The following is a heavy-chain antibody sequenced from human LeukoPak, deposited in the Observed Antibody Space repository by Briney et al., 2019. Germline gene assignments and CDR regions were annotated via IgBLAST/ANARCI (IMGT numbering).Heavy chain of an antibody. CDR3: ARPCYYGSGSYYLD. J-gene: IGHJ4*02. V-gene: IGHV4-34*01. Sequence: PSETLSLTCAVYGGSFSGYYWSWIRQPPGKGLEWIGEINHSGSTNYNPSLKSRVTISVDTSKNQFSLKLSSVTAADTAVYYCARPCYYGSGSYYLDWGQGTLVTVSS. CDR1: GGSFSGYY. D-gene: IGHD3-10*01. CDR2: INHSGST.